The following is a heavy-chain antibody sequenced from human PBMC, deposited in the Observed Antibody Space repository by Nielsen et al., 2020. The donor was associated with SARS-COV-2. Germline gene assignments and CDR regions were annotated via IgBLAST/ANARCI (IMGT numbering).Heavy chain of an antibody. J-gene: IGHJ6*03. Sequence: GESLKISCSASGFTFGSYAMHWVRQAPGKGLEYLSAISGNGGNTYYADSVKGRFIISRDNSKNTLYLQMSSLRAEDTAVYYCVKDNDCSSTSCPPRFYYYYYYMDVWGQGTKVTVSS. CDR3: VKDNDCSSTSCPPRFYYYYYYMDV. D-gene: IGHD2-2*01. V-gene: IGHV3-64D*08. CDR2: ISGNGGNT. CDR1: GFTFGSYA.